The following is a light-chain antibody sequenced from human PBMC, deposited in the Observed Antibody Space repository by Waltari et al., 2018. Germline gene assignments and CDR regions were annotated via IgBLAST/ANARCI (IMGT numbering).Light chain of an antibody. CDR2: GAT. CDR3: QQSYSNPPWT. V-gene: IGKV1-39*01. J-gene: IGKJ1*01. Sequence: EIQMTHSPSSLSASIGDSVIITCRASETVNSDLNWFQQKAGKAPSLLIYGATTLESGVPSRFSGSGSGTEFTLTISSLQPEDFATYICQQSYSNPPWTFGQGTKVEVK. CDR1: ETVNSD.